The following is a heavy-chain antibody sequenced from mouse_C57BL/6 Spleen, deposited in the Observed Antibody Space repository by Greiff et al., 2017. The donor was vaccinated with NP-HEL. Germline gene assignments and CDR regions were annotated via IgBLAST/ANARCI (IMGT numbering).Heavy chain of an antibody. V-gene: IGHV5-6*01. CDR2: ISSGGSYT. CDR3: ARQGDYPWFAY. CDR1: GFTFSSYG. D-gene: IGHD2-4*01. J-gene: IGHJ3*01. Sequence: EVKLMESGGDLVKPGGSLKLSCAASGFTFSSYGMSWVRQTPDKRLEWVATISSGGSYTYYPDSVKGRFTISRDNAKNTLYLQMSSLKSEDTAMYYCARQGDYPWFAYWGQGTLVTVSA.